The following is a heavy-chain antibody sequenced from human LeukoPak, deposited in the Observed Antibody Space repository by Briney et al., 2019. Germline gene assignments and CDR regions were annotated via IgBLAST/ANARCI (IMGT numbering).Heavy chain of an antibody. CDR1: GGSFSGYY. D-gene: IGHD6-19*01. CDR2: INHSGST. Sequence: SETLSLTCAVYGGSFSGYYWSWIRQPPGKGLEWIGGINHSGSTNYNPSLKSRVTISVDTSKNQFSLKLSSVTAADTAVYYCARGDSSGWPLFDYWGQGTLVTVSS. J-gene: IGHJ4*02. V-gene: IGHV4-34*01. CDR3: ARGDSSGWPLFDY.